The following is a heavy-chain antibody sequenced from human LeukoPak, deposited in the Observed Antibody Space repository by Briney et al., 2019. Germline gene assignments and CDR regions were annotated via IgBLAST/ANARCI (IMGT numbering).Heavy chain of an antibody. V-gene: IGHV1-8*01. J-gene: IGHJ4*02. CDR3: ARYSSFIAAAGSDY. D-gene: IGHD6-13*01. CDR1: GYTFTSYD. CDR2: MNPNSGNT. Sequence: ASVKVSCKASGYTFTSYDINWVRQATGQGLEWMGWMNPNSGNTGYAQKFQGRVTMTRNTSISTAYMELSSLRSEDTAVYYCARYSSFIAAAGSDYWGQGTLVSVSS.